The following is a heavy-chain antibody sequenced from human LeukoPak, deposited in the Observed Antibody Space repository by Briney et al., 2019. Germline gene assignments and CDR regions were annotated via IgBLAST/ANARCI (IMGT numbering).Heavy chain of an antibody. V-gene: IGHV1-8*01. CDR1: GYTFTSYG. CDR3: ARKDIVVVPAATTYYYYYYMDV. Sequence: ASVKVSCKASGYTFTSYGINWVRQATGQGLEWMGWMNPNSGNTGYAQKFQGRVTMTRNTSISTAYMELSSLRSEDTAVYYCARKDIVVVPAATTYYYYYYMDVWGKGTTVTVSS. D-gene: IGHD2-2*01. CDR2: MNPNSGNT. J-gene: IGHJ6*03.